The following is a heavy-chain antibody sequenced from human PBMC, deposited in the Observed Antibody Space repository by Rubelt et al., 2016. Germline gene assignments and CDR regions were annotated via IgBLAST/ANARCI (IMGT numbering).Heavy chain of an antibody. CDR3: AREQVGGEGAFDV. V-gene: IGHV3-33*01. CDR1: GFTFSSHG. J-gene: IGHJ3*01. Sequence: QVQLVESGGGVVQPGRSLRLSCAASGFTFSSHGMHWVRQAPGKGLEWVAVIWYDGSHKYYADSVKGRFTISRDNSKNMLYLQMNGLRAEETAVYYCAREQVGGEGAFDVWGHGTMVTVSS. CDR2: IWYDGSHK. D-gene: IGHD1-26*01.